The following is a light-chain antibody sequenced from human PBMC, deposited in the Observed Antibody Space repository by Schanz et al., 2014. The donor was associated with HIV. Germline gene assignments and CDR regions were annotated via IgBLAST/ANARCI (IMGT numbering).Light chain of an antibody. Sequence: EILMTQSPATLSVSPGEGATLSCRASQSVDSGYLAWYQQKPGQAPRLLMYAASSRATGIPDRFSGSGSGTDFTLTISRVEPEDYAVYYCQQYGSSPWTFGQGTRVDVK. CDR1: QSVDSGY. V-gene: IGKV3-20*01. CDR3: QQYGSSPWT. CDR2: AAS. J-gene: IGKJ1*01.